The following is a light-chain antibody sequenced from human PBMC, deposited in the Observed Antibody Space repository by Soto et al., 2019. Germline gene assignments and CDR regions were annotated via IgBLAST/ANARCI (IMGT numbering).Light chain of an antibody. V-gene: IGLV2-14*01. CDR3: SSFTISRNTVI. CDR1: SSDVGAYNY. CDR2: DVS. Sequence: QSALTQPASVSGSPGQSITLSCTGTSSDVGAYNYVSWYQQHPGKAPKLMIYDVSNRPSGISNRFSGSKSGNTASLTISGLQAEDEADYYCSSFTISRNTVIFGGGTKLTVL. J-gene: IGLJ2*01.